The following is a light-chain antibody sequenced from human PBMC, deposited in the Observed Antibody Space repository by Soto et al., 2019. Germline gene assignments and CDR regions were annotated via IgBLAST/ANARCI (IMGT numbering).Light chain of an antibody. V-gene: IGKV1-39*01. CDR3: QQSYSPLIT. CDR1: QSISSY. Sequence: DIQMTQSPSSLSASVGDRVTITCRASQSISSYLNWYQQKPGKVPKLLIFAASALQSGVPSRFSASGSGTDFTLTISSLHPEDFATYYCQQSYSPLITFGQGTRLEIK. CDR2: AAS. J-gene: IGKJ5*01.